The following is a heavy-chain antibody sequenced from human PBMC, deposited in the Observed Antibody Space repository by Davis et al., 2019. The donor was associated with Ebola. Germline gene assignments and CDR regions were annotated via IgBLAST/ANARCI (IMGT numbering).Heavy chain of an antibody. CDR2: INPNSGGT. CDR3: ARGLPSQYYYYGMDV. V-gene: IGHV1-2*04. Sequence: ASVKVSCKASGYTFTGYYMHWVRQAPGQGLEWMGWINPNSGGTNYAQKFQGWVTMTRDTSISTAYMELSRLRSDDTAVYYCARGLPSQYYYYGMDVWGQGTLVTVSS. CDR1: GYTFTGYY. J-gene: IGHJ6*02.